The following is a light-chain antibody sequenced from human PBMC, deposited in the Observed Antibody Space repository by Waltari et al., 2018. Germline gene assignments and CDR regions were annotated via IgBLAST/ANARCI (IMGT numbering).Light chain of an antibody. CDR2: GAS. CDR3: QQYGSSPRT. V-gene: IGKV3-20*01. J-gene: IGKJ1*01. Sequence: EIVLTQSPGTLSLSPGERATLSCRASQRVSSSYLAWYQQKPGQAPRPLIYGASSRATGIPDRFSGSGSGTDFTLTISRLEPEDFAVYYCQQYGSSPRTFGQGTKVEIK. CDR1: QRVSSSY.